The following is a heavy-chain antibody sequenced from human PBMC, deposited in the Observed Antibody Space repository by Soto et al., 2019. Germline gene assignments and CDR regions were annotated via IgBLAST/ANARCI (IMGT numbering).Heavy chain of an antibody. V-gene: IGHV4-61*01. D-gene: IGHD2-8*01. J-gene: IGHJ1*01. Sequence: QVQLQESGPGLVKTSETMSLTCTVSGGSVSSGPYHWNWVRKPPGKGLEWIGHISYSGTANYNPSLRGRVIMATDTSRNQFSLRRTSVTASDTGVYYCMRSHGAYWGQVALVTVSP. CDR2: ISYSGTA. CDR3: MRSHGAY. CDR1: GGSVSSGPYH.